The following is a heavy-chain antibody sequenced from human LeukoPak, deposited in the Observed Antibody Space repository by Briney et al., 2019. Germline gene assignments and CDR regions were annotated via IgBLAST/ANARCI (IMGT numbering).Heavy chain of an antibody. CDR3: ARRYSYVPRFHINWFDP. D-gene: IGHD5-18*01. J-gene: IGHJ5*02. CDR1: GGSISSSSYY. CDR2: INHSGST. Sequence: PSETLSLTRTVSGGSISSSSYYWGWIRQPPGKGLEWIGEINHSGSTNYNPSLKSRVTISVDTSKNQFSLKLSSVTAADTAVYYCARRYSYVPRFHINWFDPWGQGTLVTVSS. V-gene: IGHV4-39*07.